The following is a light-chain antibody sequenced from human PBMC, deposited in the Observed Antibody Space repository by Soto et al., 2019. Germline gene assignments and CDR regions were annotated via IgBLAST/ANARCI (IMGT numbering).Light chain of an antibody. CDR1: NNDIGNYKY. CDR2: EIS. V-gene: IGLV2-14*01. CDR3: SLYTTSSTYV. Sequence: QSVLTQPASVSGSPVQSITISCTGTNNDIGNYKYVSWYQQHPGKAPKLLIYEISNRPSGISNRFSGSKSGNTAPLTISGLQVEAEAHYHCSLYTTSSTYVFGTGTKVTVL. J-gene: IGLJ1*01.